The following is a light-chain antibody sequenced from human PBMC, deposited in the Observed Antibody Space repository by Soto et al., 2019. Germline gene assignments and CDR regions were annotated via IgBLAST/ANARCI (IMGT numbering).Light chain of an antibody. J-gene: IGLJ2*01. CDR2: EVS. Sequence: QSALTQPPSASGSPGQSVTISCTGTSSDVGAYNYVSWYQQHPGKAPKLMIFEVSKRPSGVPDRFSGSKSGNTASLTVSGLQAEDEAEYYCSSYAGSHSWNVTFGGGTKLTVL. V-gene: IGLV2-8*01. CDR3: SSYAGSHSWNVT. CDR1: SSDVGAYNY.